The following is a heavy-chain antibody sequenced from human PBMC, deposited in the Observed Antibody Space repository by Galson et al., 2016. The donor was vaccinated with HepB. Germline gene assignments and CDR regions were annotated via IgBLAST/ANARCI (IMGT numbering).Heavy chain of an antibody. D-gene: IGHD6-6*01. V-gene: IGHV3-9*01. J-gene: IGHJ4*02. CDR2: ISWDSKDI. Sequence: SLRLSCAASGFNFDFYAMHWVRQVPGKGLEWVSGISWDSKDIGYADSVKGRFTVSRDNAKNSLYLQMNSLRPEDTALYYCIKDDRSSPSEGYWGQGTLVTVSS. CDR1: GFNFDFYA. CDR3: IKDDRSSPSEGY.